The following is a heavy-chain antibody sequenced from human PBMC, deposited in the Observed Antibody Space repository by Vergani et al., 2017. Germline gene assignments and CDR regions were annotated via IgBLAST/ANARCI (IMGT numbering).Heavy chain of an antibody. CDR3: AGDRGYSGGYYRENWFDP. J-gene: IGHJ5*02. CDR1: GGSISSYY. D-gene: IGHD1-26*01. CDR2: IYYSGST. Sequence: QVQLQESGPGLVKPSETLSLTCTVSGGSISSYYWSWIRQPPGKGLEWIGYIYYSGSTNYNPSLKSRVTISVDTSKNQFSLKLRSVTAADTAVYSCAGDRGYSGGYYRENWFDPWGQGTLVTVSS. V-gene: IGHV4-59*01.